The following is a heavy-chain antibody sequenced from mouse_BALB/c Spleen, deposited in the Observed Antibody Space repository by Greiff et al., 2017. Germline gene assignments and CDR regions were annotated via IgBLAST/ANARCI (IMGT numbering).Heavy chain of an antibody. D-gene: IGHD1-1*01. V-gene: IGHV1-77*01. Sequence: VQRVESGPELVKPGASVKMSCKASGYTFTDYVISWVKQRTGQGLEWIGEIYPGSGSTYYNEKFKGKATLTADKSSNTAYMQLSSLTSEDSAVYFCARSVITTVSYAMDYWGQGTSVTVSS. J-gene: IGHJ4*01. CDR3: ARSVITTVSYAMDY. CDR2: IYPGSGST. CDR1: GYTFTDYV.